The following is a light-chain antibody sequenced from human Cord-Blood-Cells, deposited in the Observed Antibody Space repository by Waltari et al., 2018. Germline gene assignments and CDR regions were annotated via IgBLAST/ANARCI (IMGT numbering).Light chain of an antibody. Sequence: EIVLTQSPGTLYLSPGERATLSCRASQSVSSSYLDWYQQKPGQAPRLLIYGASSRATGIPDRFSGSGSGTDFTLTISRLEPEDFAVYYCQQYGSSFTFGPGTKLDIK. V-gene: IGKV3-20*01. CDR1: QSVSSSY. J-gene: IGKJ3*01. CDR3: QQYGSSFT. CDR2: GAS.